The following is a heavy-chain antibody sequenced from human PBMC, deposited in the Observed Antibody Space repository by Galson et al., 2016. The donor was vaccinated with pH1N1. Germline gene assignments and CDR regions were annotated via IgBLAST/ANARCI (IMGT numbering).Heavy chain of an antibody. Sequence: CAISGDSVSNNGDTWNWIRKSPSRGLEWLGRAYYRSGWIYDYAPSVRDRLSITSDTSKNQFSLHLRSVTPEDTAVYYCVSDAVDSWVYLDYWGPGSLVIVSS. D-gene: IGHD3/OR15-3a*01. CDR3: VSDAVDSWVYLDY. V-gene: IGHV6-1*01. CDR1: GDSVSNNGDT. J-gene: IGHJ4*02. CDR2: AYYRSGWIY.